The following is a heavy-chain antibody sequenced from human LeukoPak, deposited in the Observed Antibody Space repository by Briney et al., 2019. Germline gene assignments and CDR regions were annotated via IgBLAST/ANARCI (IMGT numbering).Heavy chain of an antibody. CDR2: INPKSGDT. CDR3: ARDAYYYDSSGPSDF. J-gene: IGHJ4*02. CDR1: GYSFTGYY. D-gene: IGHD3-22*01. Sequence: GASVKVSCNAFGYSFTGYYVHWVRQAPGQGPEWMGWINPKSGDTDFAQSFKGRVTMTRDTATSTAYMQLSRLRSDDTAIYYCARDAYYYDSSGPSDFWGQGTLVTVSS. V-gene: IGHV1-2*02.